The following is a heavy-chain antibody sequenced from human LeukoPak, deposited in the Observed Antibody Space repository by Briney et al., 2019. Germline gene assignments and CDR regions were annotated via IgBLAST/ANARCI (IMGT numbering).Heavy chain of an antibody. CDR2: ISNSGST. D-gene: IGHD3-10*01. J-gene: IGHJ3*02. V-gene: IGHV4-59*08. CDR1: GGSISSYY. CDR3: ARQGSGGRAFDN. Sequence: SETLSLTCNVSGGSISSYYWSWIRQPPGKGLEWIGYISNSGSTNYNPSLKSRVTISLDTSKNQFSLKLNSVTAADTAVYYCARQGSGGRAFDNWGQGTMVTVSS.